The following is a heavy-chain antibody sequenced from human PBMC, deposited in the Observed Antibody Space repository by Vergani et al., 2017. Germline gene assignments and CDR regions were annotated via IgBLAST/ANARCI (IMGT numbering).Heavy chain of an antibody. CDR3: ARDHDYDSSGYYYVGNAFDI. Sequence: QVQLVQSGAEVTKPGASVKISCKASGYTFTSYYVHWVRQAPGQGLEWMGIIDPSGGSTNYAQKFQGRVTMTRDTSTSTVYMEVSSLRSEDTAVYYCARDHDYDSSGYYYVGNAFDIWGQGTMVTVSS. CDR1: GYTFTSYY. D-gene: IGHD3-22*01. V-gene: IGHV1-46*01. CDR2: IDPSGGST. J-gene: IGHJ3*02.